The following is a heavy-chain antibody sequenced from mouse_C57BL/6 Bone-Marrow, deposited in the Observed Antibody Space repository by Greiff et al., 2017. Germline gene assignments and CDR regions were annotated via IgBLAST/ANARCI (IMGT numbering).Heavy chain of an antibody. D-gene: IGHD4-1*01. CDR3: VLTGTGTWFAY. J-gene: IGHJ3*01. V-gene: IGHV3-2*02. CDR2: ISYSGST. CDR1: GYSITSDYA. Sequence: EVQLVESGPGLVKPSQSLSLPCTVTGYSITSDYAWNWIRQFPGNKLEWMGYISYSGSTSYNPSLKSRISITRDTSKNQFFLQLNSVTTEDTATYYCVLTGTGTWFAYWGQGTLVTVSA.